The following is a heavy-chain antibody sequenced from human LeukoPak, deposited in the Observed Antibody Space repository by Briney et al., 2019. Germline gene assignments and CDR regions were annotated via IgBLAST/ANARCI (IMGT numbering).Heavy chain of an antibody. J-gene: IGHJ5*02. CDR2: IRYDGNNK. CDR1: GFSFSSYG. CDR3: ARSRGSSSGWFDP. Sequence: GGSLRLSCTASGFSFSSYGMHWVRQAPGKGLEWVTFIRYDGNNKYYADSVKGRFTISRDNAKNSLYLQMNSLRAEDTAVYYCARSRGSSSGWFDPWGQGTLVTVSS. V-gene: IGHV3-30*02. D-gene: IGHD6-13*01.